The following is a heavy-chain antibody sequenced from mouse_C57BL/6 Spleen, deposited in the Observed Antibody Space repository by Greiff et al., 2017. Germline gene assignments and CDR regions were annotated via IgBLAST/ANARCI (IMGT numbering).Heavy chain of an antibody. CDR1: GYTFTDYY. V-gene: IGHV1-76*01. D-gene: IGHD1-1*01. Sequence: VKLQESGAELVRPGASVKLSCKASGYTFTDYYINWVKQRPGQGLEWIARIYPGSGNTYYNEKFKGKATLTAEKSSSTAYMQLSSLTSEDSAVYFCARTNYYGSSPYYYAMDYWGQGTSVTVSS. J-gene: IGHJ4*01. CDR3: ARTNYYGSSPYYYAMDY. CDR2: IYPGSGNT.